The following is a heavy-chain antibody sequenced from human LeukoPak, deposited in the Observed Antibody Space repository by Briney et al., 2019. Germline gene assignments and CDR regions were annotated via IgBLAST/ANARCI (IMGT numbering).Heavy chain of an antibody. D-gene: IGHD2-15*01. CDR2: IIPILVIA. V-gene: IGHV1-69*04. Sequence: PGASVKVSCKASVGTFSNSALNRVRQAPGQRLECMGRIIPILVIANYAQKFQGRVTITADKSTSTAYMELSSLRSEDTAVYYCAGPTSCSGDTCYSPYYYYAMDVWGQGTTVTVFS. CDR3: AGPTSCSGDTCYSPYYYYAMDV. J-gene: IGHJ6*02. CDR1: VGTFSNSA.